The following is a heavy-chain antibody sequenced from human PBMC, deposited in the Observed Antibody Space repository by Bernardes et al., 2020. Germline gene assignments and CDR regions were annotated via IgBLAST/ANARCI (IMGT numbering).Heavy chain of an antibody. J-gene: IGHJ1*01. CDR1: GGSFSGSY. D-gene: IGHD3-22*01. CDR3: ARGRTHRGVGYYQPEYFQH. Sequence: SETLSLTCAVYGGSFSGSYWSWIRQPPGQGLEWIGEINHSGSTNYNPSLKSRVTISVDTSKNQFSLKLSSVTAADTAVYYCARGRTHRGVGYYQPEYFQHWGQGTLVTGSS. V-gene: IGHV4-34*01. CDR2: INHSGST.